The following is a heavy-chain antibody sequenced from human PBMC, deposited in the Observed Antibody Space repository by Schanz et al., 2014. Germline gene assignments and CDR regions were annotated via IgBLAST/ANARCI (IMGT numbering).Heavy chain of an antibody. CDR2: IGGSGDST. J-gene: IGHJ6*02. Sequence: EVHLLESGGGLVQPGGSLRLSCAASGFTFSNHALSWVRQAPGKGLEWVSGIGGSGDSTHYADSVKGRFIISRDNSKNTLYLLMNSLRAEDTAVYYCARDRQQLVGRIGYYYGMDVWGQGTTVTVSS. V-gene: IGHV3-23*01. CDR1: GFTFSNHA. D-gene: IGHD6-13*01. CDR3: ARDRQQLVGRIGYYYGMDV.